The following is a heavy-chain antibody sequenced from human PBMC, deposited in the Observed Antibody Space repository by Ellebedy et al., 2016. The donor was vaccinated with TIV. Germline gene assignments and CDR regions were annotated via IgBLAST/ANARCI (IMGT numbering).Heavy chain of an antibody. Sequence: SETLSPTXTVSGGSISSYYWSWIRQPPGKGLEWIGYIYYSGSTNYNPSLKSRVTISVDTSKNQFSLKLSSVTAADTAVYYCASTAGYSSGWYPDAFDIWGQGTMVTVSS. CDR2: IYYSGST. CDR1: GGSISSYY. CDR3: ASTAGYSSGWYPDAFDI. D-gene: IGHD6-19*01. J-gene: IGHJ3*02. V-gene: IGHV4-59*01.